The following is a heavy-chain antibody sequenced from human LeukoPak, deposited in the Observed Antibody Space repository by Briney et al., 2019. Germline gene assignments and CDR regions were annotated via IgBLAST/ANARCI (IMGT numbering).Heavy chain of an antibody. V-gene: IGHV3-30*02. Sequence: PGGSLRLSCAASGFTFSSYGMHWVRQAPGKGLEWVAFIRYDGSNKYYADSVKGRFTISRDNSKNTLYLQMNSLRAEDTAVYYCAKEGEMATIGYYFDYWGQGTLVTVSS. J-gene: IGHJ4*02. D-gene: IGHD5-24*01. CDR3: AKEGEMATIGYYFDY. CDR2: IRYDGSNK. CDR1: GFTFSSYG.